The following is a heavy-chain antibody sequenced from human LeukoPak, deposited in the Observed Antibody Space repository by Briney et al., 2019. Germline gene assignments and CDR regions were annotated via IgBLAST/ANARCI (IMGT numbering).Heavy chain of an antibody. Sequence: SVKVSCKASGGTFSSYAISWVRQAPGQGLEWMGRIIPILGIANYAQKFQGRVTITADKSTSTTYMELSSLRSEDTAVYYCAMTAAAGTGVDYWGQGTLVTVSS. D-gene: IGHD6-13*01. V-gene: IGHV1-69*04. CDR1: GGTFSSYA. CDR2: IIPILGIA. J-gene: IGHJ4*02. CDR3: AMTAAAGTGVDY.